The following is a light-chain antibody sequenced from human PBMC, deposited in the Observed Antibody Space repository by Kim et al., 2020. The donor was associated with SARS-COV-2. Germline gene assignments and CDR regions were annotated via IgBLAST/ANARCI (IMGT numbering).Light chain of an antibody. Sequence: QRATLTCSGSSSNIGGTTVNWYQQLPGTAPKLLIYSDTQRPSGVPDRFSGSKSGTSASLAISGLQSEDEADYYCAAWDDSLNPHVVFGGGTQLTVL. J-gene: IGLJ2*01. CDR3: AAWDDSLNPHVV. V-gene: IGLV1-44*01. CDR1: SSNIGGTT. CDR2: SDT.